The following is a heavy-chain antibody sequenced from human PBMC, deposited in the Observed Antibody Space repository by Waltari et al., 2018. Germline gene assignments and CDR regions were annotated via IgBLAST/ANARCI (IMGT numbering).Heavy chain of an antibody. CDR3: ARPIHTGNYKRKSGIAARSPNDAFDI. V-gene: IGHV4-34*01. J-gene: IGHJ3*02. CDR1: GGSFSGYY. Sequence: QVQLQQWGAGLLKPSETLSLTCAVYGGSFSGYYWSWIRQPPGKGLEWIGEINHSGSTNYNPSLKSRVTISVDTSKNQFSLKLSSVTAADTAVYYCARPIHTGNYKRKSGIAARSPNDAFDIWGQGTMVTVSS. D-gene: IGHD6-6*01. CDR2: INHSGST.